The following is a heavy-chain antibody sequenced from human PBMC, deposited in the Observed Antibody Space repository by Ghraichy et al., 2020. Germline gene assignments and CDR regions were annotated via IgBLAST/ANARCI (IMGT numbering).Heavy chain of an antibody. CDR3: VRHQDYYDITSQFQH. J-gene: IGHJ1*01. D-gene: IGHD3-22*01. CDR1: GYNFSKSW. Sequence: GESLNISCQGSGYNFSKSWIGWVRQMPGKGLEWMGIIYPGDSDTRYSPSFQGQVTISADKSINTAYLQWSSLKASDTAMYYCVRHQDYYDITSQFQHWGQGTLVTVSS. CDR2: IYPGDSDT. V-gene: IGHV5-51*01.